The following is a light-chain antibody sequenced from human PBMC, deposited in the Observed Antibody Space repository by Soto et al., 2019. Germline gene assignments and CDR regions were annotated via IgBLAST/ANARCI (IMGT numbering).Light chain of an antibody. CDR1: KLGDKF. CDR2: EDY. CDR3: QAWDINTAV. J-gene: IGLJ1*01. V-gene: IGLV3-1*01. Sequence: SYELTQPPSVSVSPGQTASITCSGDKLGDKFACWYQQKPGQSPVLVIYEDYQRPSGIPERFSGSNSGNTATLTISDTQAMDEADYYCQAWDINTAVFGTGTKLTVL.